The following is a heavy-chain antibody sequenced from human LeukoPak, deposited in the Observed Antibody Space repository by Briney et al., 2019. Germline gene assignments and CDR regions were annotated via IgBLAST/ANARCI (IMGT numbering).Heavy chain of an antibody. CDR2: MNPSGDNT. D-gene: IGHD3-10*01. J-gene: IGHJ3*02. CDR3: FTDIWFRETNDAFDI. V-gene: IGHV1-46*01. Sequence: ASVKVSCKASGHTFTNYYMHWVRLAPGQGLEWMGVMNPSGDNTSHTQKFQGRLTLTRDTSTSTVYMELSSLRSEDTALYYCFTDIWFRETNDAFDIWGQGTMVAVSS. CDR1: GHTFTNYY.